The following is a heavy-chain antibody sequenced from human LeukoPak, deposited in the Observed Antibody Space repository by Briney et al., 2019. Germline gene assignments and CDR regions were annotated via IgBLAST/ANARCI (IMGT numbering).Heavy chain of an antibody. CDR1: GFSLSTSGVA. Sequence: SGPTQVQPTQPLTLTSTFSGFSLSTSGVAVGWIRQPPGKALEWLALIYWDDDKRYSPSLRSRLTITKDTSKNQVVLTLTNMDPVDTATYYCAHSKTGLLILYYFDYWGQGALVTVSS. D-gene: IGHD2/OR15-2a*01. CDR3: AHSKTGLLILYYFDY. CDR2: IYWDDDK. V-gene: IGHV2-5*02. J-gene: IGHJ4*02.